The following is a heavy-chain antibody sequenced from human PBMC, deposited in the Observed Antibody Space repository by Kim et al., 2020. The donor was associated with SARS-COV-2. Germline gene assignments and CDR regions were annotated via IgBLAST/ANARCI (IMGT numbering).Heavy chain of an antibody. V-gene: IGHV3-66*01. CDR3: ASWGYSSRAGCY. D-gene: IGHD6-13*01. J-gene: IGHJ4*02. Sequence: YYADSVKGRFTISRDNSKNTLYLQMNRLRAEDTAVYYCASWGYSSRAGCYWGQGTLVTVSS.